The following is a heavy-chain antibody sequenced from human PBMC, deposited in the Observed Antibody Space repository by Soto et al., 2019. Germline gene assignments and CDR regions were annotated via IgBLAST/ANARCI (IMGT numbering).Heavy chain of an antibody. CDR3: TRWLKGSTAPCDI. V-gene: IGHV3-73*01. J-gene: IGHJ3*02. CDR2: IRSKPNNYAT. CDR1: GFTFSGSA. Sequence: PXVSLRLSCAASGFTFSGSAIHWVRQAAGKGLEWLARIRSKPNNYATEYAASVKGRFTVSRDDSKNTAYLQMNSLKTEDTAVYYCTRWLKGSTAPCDIWGQGTMVTVSS. D-gene: IGHD4-17*01.